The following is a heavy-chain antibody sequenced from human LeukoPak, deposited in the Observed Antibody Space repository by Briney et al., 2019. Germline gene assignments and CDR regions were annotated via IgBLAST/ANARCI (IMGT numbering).Heavy chain of an antibody. CDR1: GFIFSSYG. J-gene: IGHJ4*02. D-gene: IGHD3-10*01. V-gene: IGHV3-30*18. Sequence: PGGSLRLSCAASGFIFSSYGMHWVRQAPGKGLEWVAVISYDGSNKYYADSVKSRFTISRDNSKSTLYLQMNSLRAEDTAVYYCAKPPNYYGSGNELYDNWGQGTLVTVSS. CDR2: ISYDGSNK. CDR3: AKPPNYYGSGNELYDN.